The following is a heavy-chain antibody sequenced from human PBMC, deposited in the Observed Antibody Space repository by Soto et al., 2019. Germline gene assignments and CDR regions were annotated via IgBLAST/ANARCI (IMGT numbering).Heavy chain of an antibody. V-gene: IGHV6-1*01. CDR3: ARLIGNSWLES. D-gene: IGHD2-8*01. J-gene: IGHJ5*01. CDR2: TYYRSKWYN. CDR1: WDSVSTNSAT. Sequence: QVQLQQSGPGLVKHSQTLSLTCAISWDSVSTNSATWDWIRQSPSIVLEWLGRTYYRSKWYNDYAVSVKGRITINPDTSNNQLSLQLNYVTPDDTAVYYCARLIGNSWLESWGQGTLVTVSS.